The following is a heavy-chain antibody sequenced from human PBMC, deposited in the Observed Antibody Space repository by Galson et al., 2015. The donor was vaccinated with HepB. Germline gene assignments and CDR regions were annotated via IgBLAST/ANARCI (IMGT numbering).Heavy chain of an antibody. CDR2: ISSSSSYI. CDR3: ARERVAPAARPSDI. CDR1: GFTFSSYT. J-gene: IGHJ3*02. Sequence: SLRLSCAASGFTFSSYTMNWVRQAPGKGLEWVSSISSSSSYIYYADSVKGRFSISRDNAKNSLYLQMNSLRAEDTAVYYCARERVAPAARPSDIWGQGTMVTVSS. D-gene: IGHD2-2*02. V-gene: IGHV3-21*01.